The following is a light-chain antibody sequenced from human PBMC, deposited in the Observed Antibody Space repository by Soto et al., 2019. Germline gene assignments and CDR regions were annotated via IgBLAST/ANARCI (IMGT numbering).Light chain of an antibody. CDR1: QSISSY. V-gene: IGKV1-39*01. Sequence: DIQMTQSPSSLSASVGDRVTITCRASQSISSYLNWYQQKPGKAPKLLIYAASSLQSWVPSRFSGSGSGTDFTLTIISLQPEDFATYYCKQSYITLYTFGQGTKLEIK. J-gene: IGKJ2*01. CDR2: AAS. CDR3: KQSYITLYT.